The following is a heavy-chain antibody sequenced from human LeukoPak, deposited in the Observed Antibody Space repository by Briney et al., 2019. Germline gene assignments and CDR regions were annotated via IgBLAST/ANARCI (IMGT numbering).Heavy chain of an antibody. CDR3: AREGRQDYVYFDH. V-gene: IGHV4-59*11. J-gene: IGHJ4*02. Sequence: SETLSLTCTVSGGPISSHYWSWLRQPPGKGLEWIGYINYSGSTNYNPPHKRRVTMSVDTSKLQFSLKLSSVTAADTAMYYCAREGRQDYVYFDHWGQGSLVTVSS. D-gene: IGHD4-17*01. CDR1: GGPISSHY. CDR2: INYSGST.